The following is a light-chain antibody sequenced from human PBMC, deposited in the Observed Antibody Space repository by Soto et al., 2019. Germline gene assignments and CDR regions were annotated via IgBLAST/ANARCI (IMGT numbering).Light chain of an antibody. CDR2: SNN. CDR3: AACDDSLNGYV. V-gene: IGLV1-44*01. CDR1: SSNIGSNT. J-gene: IGLJ1*01. Sequence: QSVLTQPTSASGTPGPRVTISCSGSSSNIGSNTVNWYQQLPGTAPKLLIYSNNQRPSGVPDRFSGSKSGTSASLAISGLQSEDEADYYCAACDDSLNGYVFVTGTKVTVL.